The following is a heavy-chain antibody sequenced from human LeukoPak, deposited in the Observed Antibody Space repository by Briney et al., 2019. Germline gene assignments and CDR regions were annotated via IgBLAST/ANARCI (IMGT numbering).Heavy chain of an antibody. CDR2: IYYSGST. CDR3: ARSHRHYSSSPFDY. V-gene: IGHV4-59*01. D-gene: IGHD6-13*01. Sequence: TSETLSLTCTVSGGSISSYYWSWIRQPPGKGLEWIGYIYYSGSTNYNPSLKSRVTISVDTSKNQFSLKLSSVTAADTAVYYCARSHRHYSSSPFDYWGQGTLVTVSS. CDR1: GGSISSYY. J-gene: IGHJ4*02.